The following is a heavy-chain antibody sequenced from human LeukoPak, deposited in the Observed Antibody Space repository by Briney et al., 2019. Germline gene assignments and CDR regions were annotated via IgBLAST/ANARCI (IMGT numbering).Heavy chain of an antibody. CDR1: GFTFSSYA. CDR3: AKLVTHFDY. J-gene: IGHJ4*02. V-gene: IGHV3-23*01. D-gene: IGHD4-23*01. CDR2: ISGSGGNT. Sequence: PGGSLRLSCAASGFTFSSYAMSWVRQAPGKELEWVSSISGSGGNTYYADSVKGRFTISRDNSKNTLYMQMNSLRAEDTAVYYCAKLVTHFDYWGQGTPVTVSS.